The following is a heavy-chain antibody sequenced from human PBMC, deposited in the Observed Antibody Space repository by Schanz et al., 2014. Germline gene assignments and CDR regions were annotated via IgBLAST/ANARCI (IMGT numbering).Heavy chain of an antibody. CDR3: ASSGAGYSSSWDFDY. J-gene: IGHJ4*02. V-gene: IGHV1-69*09. Sequence: VQSVHSGTEVQKLGASVKVSCKASGYTFTSYSMHWVRQAPGQGLEWMGRIIPVLAIADYAQKFQGRVTITADKSTFTAYMDVSSLRSEDTAVYYCASSGAGYSSSWDFDYWGQGTLVTVSS. CDR2: IIPVLAIA. CDR1: GYTFTSYS. D-gene: IGHD6-13*01.